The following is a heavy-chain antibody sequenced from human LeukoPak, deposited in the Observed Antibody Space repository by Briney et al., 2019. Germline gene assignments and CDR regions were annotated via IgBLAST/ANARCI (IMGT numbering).Heavy chain of an antibody. D-gene: IGHD2-2*01. CDR1: GFTFSSYS. CDR2: ISSSSSTI. CDR3: ARDLLRYQLLFHYYYYYGMDV. J-gene: IGHJ6*02. V-gene: IGHV3-48*01. Sequence: PGGSLRLSCAASGFTFSSYSMNWVRQAPGKGLEWVSYISSSSSTIYYADSVKGRFTISRDNAKNSLYLQMNSLGAEDTAVYYCARDLLRYQLLFHYYYYYGMDVWGQGTTVTVSS.